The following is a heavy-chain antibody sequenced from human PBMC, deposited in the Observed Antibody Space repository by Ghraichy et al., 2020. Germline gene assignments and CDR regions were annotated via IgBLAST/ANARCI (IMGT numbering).Heavy chain of an antibody. CDR3: ARDRGSSSWWGEFGY. J-gene: IGHJ4*02. V-gene: IGHV4-59*01. Sequence: SETLSLTCTVSGGSITSYYWNWIRQPPGKGLEWIGYISYSGSTNYNPSLKSRVTVSVDTSKNLFSLKLSSVTAADTAVYYCARDRGSSSWWGEFGYWGQGTLVTVSS. CDR2: ISYSGST. CDR1: GGSITSYY. D-gene: IGHD6-13*01.